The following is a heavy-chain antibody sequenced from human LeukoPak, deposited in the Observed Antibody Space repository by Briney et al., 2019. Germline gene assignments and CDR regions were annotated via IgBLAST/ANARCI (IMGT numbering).Heavy chain of an antibody. CDR3: AKILMVGKWFDP. D-gene: IGHD2-8*01. CDR1: GLTFNNYA. Sequence: GGSLRLSCAASGLTFNNYALTWIRQAPGKGLEWVSSISGRGGNTYYADSVKGRFTISRDNSKNTLYLQMNSLRAEDTAVYYCAKILMVGKWFDPWGQGTLVTVSS. V-gene: IGHV3-23*01. CDR2: ISGRGGNT. J-gene: IGHJ5*02.